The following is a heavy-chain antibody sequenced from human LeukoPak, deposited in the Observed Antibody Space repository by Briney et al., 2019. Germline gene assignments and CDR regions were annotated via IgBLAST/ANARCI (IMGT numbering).Heavy chain of an antibody. CDR2: IYGDGSFT. CDR3: ARRVLWFGEFVDY. CDR1: GFTFSNFW. V-gene: IGHV3-74*01. J-gene: IGHJ4*02. Sequence: GGSLRLSCAASGFTFSNFWMHWVRQAPGKGLVWVALIYGDGSFTRYADSVKGRFTISRDNSKNTLYLQMNSLRAEDTAVYYCARRVLWFGEFVDYWGQGTLVTVSS. D-gene: IGHD3-10*01.